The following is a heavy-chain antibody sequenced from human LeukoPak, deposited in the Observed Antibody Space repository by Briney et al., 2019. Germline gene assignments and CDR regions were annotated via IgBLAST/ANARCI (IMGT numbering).Heavy chain of an antibody. Sequence: ASVKVSCKVSGYTLTELSMHWVRQAPGKGLEWMGGFDPEDGETIYAQKFQGRVTMTEDTSTDTAYMELSSLRSEDTAVYYCARGGRWYYDFWSGYYNWFDPWGQGTLVTVSS. CDR1: GYTLTELS. CDR3: ARGGRWYYDFWSGYYNWFDP. CDR2: FDPEDGET. J-gene: IGHJ5*02. D-gene: IGHD3-3*01. V-gene: IGHV1-24*01.